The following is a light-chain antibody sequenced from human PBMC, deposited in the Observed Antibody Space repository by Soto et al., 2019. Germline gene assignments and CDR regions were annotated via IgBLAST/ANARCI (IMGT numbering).Light chain of an antibody. Sequence: NQMTQSPSSLSASVGDSVTITCRASLGIGKFLAWYQQRPGKVPKLLIYGASTLQSGVPSRFSGRGSVRDFTLTISSLQPVDVATYYCQKYNSFPLTFGQGTKVELK. CDR1: LGIGKF. CDR2: GAS. V-gene: IGKV1-27*01. CDR3: QKYNSFPLT. J-gene: IGKJ1*01.